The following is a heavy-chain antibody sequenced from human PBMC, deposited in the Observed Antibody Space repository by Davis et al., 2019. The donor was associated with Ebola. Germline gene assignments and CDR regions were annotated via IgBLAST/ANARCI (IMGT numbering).Heavy chain of an antibody. CDR2: IKSKTDGGTT. J-gene: IGHJ6*03. V-gene: IGHV3-15*01. CDR1: GFTFSNAW. D-gene: IGHD2-2*01. CDR3: TTNLVPAATRGVYYYYYYMDV. Sequence: GGSLRLSCAASGFTFSNAWMSWVRQAPGKGPEWVGRIKSKTDGGTTDYAAPVKGRFTISRDDSKSTLYLQMNSLKTEDTAVYYCTTNLVPAATRGVYYYYYYMDVWGKGTTVTVSS.